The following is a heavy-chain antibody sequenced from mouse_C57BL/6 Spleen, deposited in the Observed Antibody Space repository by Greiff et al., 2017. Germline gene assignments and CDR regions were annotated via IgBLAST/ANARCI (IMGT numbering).Heavy chain of an antibody. CDR1: GYTFTGYW. J-gene: IGHJ4*01. Sequence: QVQLQQSGAELMKPGASVKLSCKATGYTFTGYWIEWVQQRPGHGLEWIGEILPGSGSTNYKEKFKGKATFTADTAANTAYRQRSSLTTEDSAIYDGARDSKEAMDYWGQGTSVTVSS. CDR3: ARDSKEAMDY. V-gene: IGHV1-9*01. D-gene: IGHD2-5*01. CDR2: ILPGSGST.